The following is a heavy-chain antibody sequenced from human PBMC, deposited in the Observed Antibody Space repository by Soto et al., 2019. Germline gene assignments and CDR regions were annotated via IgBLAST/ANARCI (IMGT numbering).Heavy chain of an antibody. V-gene: IGHV1-69*13. CDR3: ARYSSSYTNNDAFDS. CDR1: GGTFSSYA. CDR2: IIPIFGTA. D-gene: IGHD6-13*01. J-gene: IGHJ3*02. Sequence: GASVKVSFKASGGTFSSYAISWVRQAPGQGLEWMGGIIPIFGTANYAQKFQGRVTITADESTSTAYMELSSLGSEDTAVYYCARYSSSYTNNDAFDSWGQGTMVTVSS.